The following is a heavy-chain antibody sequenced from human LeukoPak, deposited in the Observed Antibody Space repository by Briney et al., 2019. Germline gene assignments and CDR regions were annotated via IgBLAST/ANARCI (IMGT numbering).Heavy chain of an antibody. D-gene: IGHD4-17*01. Sequence: PGGSLRLSCAASGFTFSSYAMSWVRQAPGKGLEWVSTISSSGYSTYYADSVKGRFTISRDNSKNTLYLQMNSLRVEDTAVYYCAKDHLDYGDYRGDFDYWGQGTLVTVSS. CDR3: AKDHLDYGDYRGDFDY. J-gene: IGHJ4*02. CDR2: ISSSGYST. V-gene: IGHV3-23*01. CDR1: GFTFSSYA.